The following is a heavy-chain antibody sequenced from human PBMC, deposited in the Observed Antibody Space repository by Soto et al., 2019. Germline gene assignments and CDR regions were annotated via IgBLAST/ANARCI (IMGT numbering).Heavy chain of an antibody. CDR2: ISWNSGNI. J-gene: IGHJ6*03. CDR3: AAFGDRYYYYYMDV. V-gene: IGHV3-9*01. D-gene: IGHD3-16*01. CDR1: GFTFDDYA. Sequence: PGGSLRLSCAASGFTFDDYAMHWVRQVPGKGLEWVSGISWNSGNIGYADSVKGRFIISRDNARNSLYLQMDSLRAEDTALYYCAAFGDRYYYYYMDVWGKGTTVTVSS.